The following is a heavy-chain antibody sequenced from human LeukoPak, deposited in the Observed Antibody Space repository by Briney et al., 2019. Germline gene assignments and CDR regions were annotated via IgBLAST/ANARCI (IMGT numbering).Heavy chain of an antibody. Sequence: GGALRLSCAASGFTFSTYWMSWVRQAPGKGLEWVAILNQDGSEKYYLDSVKGRFTISRDNAENSLYLQMNSLRVEDTAIYYCARRRGDVWGQGTTVTVSS. CDR3: ARRRGDV. V-gene: IGHV3-7*05. J-gene: IGHJ6*02. CDR2: LNQDGSEK. CDR1: GFTFSTYW.